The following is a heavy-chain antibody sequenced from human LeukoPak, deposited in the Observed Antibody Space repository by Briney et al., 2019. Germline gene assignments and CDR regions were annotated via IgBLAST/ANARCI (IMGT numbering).Heavy chain of an antibody. J-gene: IGHJ4*01. CDR2: IRYDGSHE. V-gene: IGHV3-30*02. Sequence: QTGGSLRLSCAASGFSFSNNDMPWVRQAPGKGLEWVAFIRYDGSHEHYIESVKGRFTVSRDNSKNTVYLEMNSLGVDDTAVYFCAKEIRVVTAILYFDHWGQGSLVTVSS. D-gene: IGHD2-21*02. CDR1: GFSFSNND. CDR3: AKEIRVVTAILYFDH.